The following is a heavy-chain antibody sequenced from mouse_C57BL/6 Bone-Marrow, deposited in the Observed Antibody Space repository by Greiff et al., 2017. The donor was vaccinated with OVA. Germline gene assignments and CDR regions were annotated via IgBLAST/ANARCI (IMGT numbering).Heavy chain of an antibody. CDR3: ARFIYYDNYTGY. CDR1: GYAFSSSW. Sequence: VKLVESGPELVKPGASVKISCKASGYAFSSSWMNWVKQRPGKGLEWIGRIYPGDGDTNYNGKFKGKATLTADKSSSTAYMQLISLTSEDYAVYFSARFIYYDNYTGYWGQGTTLTVSS. J-gene: IGHJ2*01. V-gene: IGHV1-82*01. CDR2: IYPGDGDT. D-gene: IGHD2-1*01.